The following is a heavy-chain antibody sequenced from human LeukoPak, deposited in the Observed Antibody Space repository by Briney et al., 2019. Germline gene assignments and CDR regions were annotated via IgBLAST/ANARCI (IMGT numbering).Heavy chain of an antibody. Sequence: GSVKVSFKASGYTFTSYAMNWVRQAPGQGLEWMGWINTNTGNPTYAQGFTGRFVFSLDTSVSTTYLQISSLKAEDTAVYYCARGAITVYQLLDYWGQGTLVTVSS. CDR1: GYTFTSYA. CDR2: INTNTGNP. CDR3: ARGAITVYQLLDY. V-gene: IGHV7-4-1*02. D-gene: IGHD2-2*01. J-gene: IGHJ4*02.